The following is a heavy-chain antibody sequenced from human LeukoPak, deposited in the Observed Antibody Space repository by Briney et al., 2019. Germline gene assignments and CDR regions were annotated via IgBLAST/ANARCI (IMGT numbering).Heavy chain of an antibody. CDR2: INPSGGST. J-gene: IGHJ3*02. V-gene: IGHV1-46*01. Sequence: ASVKVSCKASGYTFTSYYMHWVRQAPGQGLEWMGIINPSGGSTSYAQKFQGRVTMTRDTSTSTVYMELSSLRSEDTAVYYCARDLGLRWPPDAFDIWGQGTMVTVSS. D-gene: IGHD4-23*01. CDR1: GYTFTSYY. CDR3: ARDLGLRWPPDAFDI.